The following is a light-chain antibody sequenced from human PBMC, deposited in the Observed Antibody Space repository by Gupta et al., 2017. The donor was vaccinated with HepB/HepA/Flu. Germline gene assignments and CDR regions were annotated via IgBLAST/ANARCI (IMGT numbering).Light chain of an antibody. CDR2: GAS. Sequence: VMTQSPDTLSVSPGDRATLSCRASQSVGSNLAWYQQKPGQTPRLLIYGASSRATGIPARFSGSGSWTEFTLTISSLQSEDFAVYYCQQYNNWPLTFGGGTKVEIK. CDR1: QSVGSN. CDR3: QQYNNWPLT. V-gene: IGKV3-15*01. J-gene: IGKJ4*01.